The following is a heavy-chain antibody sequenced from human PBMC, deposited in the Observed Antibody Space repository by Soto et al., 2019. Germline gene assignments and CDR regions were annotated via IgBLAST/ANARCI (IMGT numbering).Heavy chain of an antibody. CDR2: MDHSGST. V-gene: IGHV4-4*02. J-gene: IGHJ6*02. D-gene: IGHD3-22*01. CDR1: GGSISSGDYY. CDR3: ARRITMIVGVMDV. Sequence: PSETLSLTCTVSGGSISSGDYYWSWVRQPPGKGLEWIGEMDHSGSTNYNPSLKSRVTISVDKSKTQFSLKLSSVTAADTAVYYCARRITMIVGVMDVWGQGTTVTVSS.